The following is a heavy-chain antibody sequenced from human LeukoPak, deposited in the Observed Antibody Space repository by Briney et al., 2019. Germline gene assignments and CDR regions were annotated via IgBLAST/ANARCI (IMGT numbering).Heavy chain of an antibody. CDR1: EGTVTNVA. CDR3: ATLGVNTVTLPSDVY. J-gene: IGHJ4*02. CDR2: IRHSGGTT. D-gene: IGHD4-17*01. Sequence: SRRLSDATSEGTVTNVAFSWVRQGPGNRPNSRLAIRHSGGTTYYADSVEGRFTSSSGNSKTALYLPMHNLRAEDPAVYCWATLGVNTVTLPSDVYWGQGTLVTVSS. V-gene: IGHV3-23*01.